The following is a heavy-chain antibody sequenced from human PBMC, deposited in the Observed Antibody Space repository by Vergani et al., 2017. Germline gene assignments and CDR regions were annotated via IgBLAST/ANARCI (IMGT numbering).Heavy chain of an antibody. CDR3: ARVLVTRTYVLDV. D-gene: IGHD2-21*02. V-gene: IGHV1-69*02. CDR2: IIPILGIP. J-gene: IGHJ6*02. CDR1: GGTFSSYT. Sequence: QVQLVQSGAEVKKPGSSVKVSCKASGGTFSSYTVTWVRQAPGQGLEWMGRIIPILGIPNYAQKLQGRVTITAGKSTNTAYMELSSLRSEDTAVYYCARVLVTRTYVLDVWGQGTTVTVSS.